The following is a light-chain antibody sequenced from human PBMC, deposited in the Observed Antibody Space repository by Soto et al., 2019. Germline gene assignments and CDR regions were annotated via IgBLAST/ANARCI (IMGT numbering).Light chain of an antibody. CDR2: KAS. V-gene: IGKV1-5*03. J-gene: IGKJ1*01. CDR1: QGISSW. Sequence: DIQMTQSPSTLPASVGDRVTITCRASQGISSWLAWYQQRPGKAPKLLIYKASSLESGVPSRFSGSGSGTEFTLTISSLQPDDFATYYCQQYSSYSTFGQGTNVDI. CDR3: QQYSSYST.